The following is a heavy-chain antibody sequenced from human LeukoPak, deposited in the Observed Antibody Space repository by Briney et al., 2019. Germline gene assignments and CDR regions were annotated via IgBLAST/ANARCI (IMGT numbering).Heavy chain of an antibody. D-gene: IGHD2-2*01. V-gene: IGHV4-34*01. J-gene: IGHJ4*02. Sequence: PSETLSLTCAVYGGSFSGYYWSWIRQPPGKGLEWIGEINHSGSTNYNPSLKSRVTLSVDTSKSQFSLKLNSVTAADTAVYYCAGGGYCSRSSCFAPLFDYWGQGTLVTVSS. CDR3: AGGGYCSRSSCFAPLFDY. CDR1: GGSFSGYY. CDR2: INHSGST.